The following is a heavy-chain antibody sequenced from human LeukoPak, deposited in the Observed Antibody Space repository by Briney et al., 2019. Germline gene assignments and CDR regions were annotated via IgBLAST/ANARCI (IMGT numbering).Heavy chain of an antibody. CDR3: ASTFMVRGVIGFDY. Sequence: SETLSLTCTVSGGSINSYYWSWIWQPPGKGLEWIAYIYYSGSTNYNPSLKSRVTISIDTSKNQSSLKLSSVTAADTAVYYCASTFMVRGVIGFDYWGQGTLVTVSS. CDR2: IYYSGST. CDR1: GGSINSYY. V-gene: IGHV4-59*01. D-gene: IGHD3-10*01. J-gene: IGHJ4*02.